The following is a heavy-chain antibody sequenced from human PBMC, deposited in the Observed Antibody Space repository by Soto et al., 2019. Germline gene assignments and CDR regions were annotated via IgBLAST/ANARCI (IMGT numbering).Heavy chain of an antibody. CDR3: ARVQRYSGSYRWFDP. CDR1: GGSIRDYY. V-gene: IGHV4-4*07. Sequence: QLQLQESGPGLVKPSGTLSLTCTVSGGSIRDYYWSWIRQPAGKGLEWIGRIYDTGSVNYNPSLKSRVSMSVDTSQNQLSLKLSPVTAADTAVYYCARVQRYSGSYRWFDPWGQGTLVTVSS. J-gene: IGHJ5*02. D-gene: IGHD5-12*01. CDR2: IYDTGSV.